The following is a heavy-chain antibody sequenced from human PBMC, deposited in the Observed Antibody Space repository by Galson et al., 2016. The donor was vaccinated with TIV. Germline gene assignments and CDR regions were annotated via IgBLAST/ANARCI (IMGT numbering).Heavy chain of an antibody. Sequence: LSLTCTVSGVSISGHYWTWIRQPPGKGLEWIGYIYYNGPTNYSPSLKSRVTFSVDTSKNQVSLKLNSVTAADTAVYYCARERRDYYYGMDVCGQGTTVIVSS. CDR2: IYYNGPT. V-gene: IGHV4-59*11. J-gene: IGHJ6*02. CDR1: GVSISGHY. CDR3: ARERRDYYYGMDV.